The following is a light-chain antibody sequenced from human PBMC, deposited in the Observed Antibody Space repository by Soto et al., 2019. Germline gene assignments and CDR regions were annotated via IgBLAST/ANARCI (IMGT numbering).Light chain of an antibody. Sequence: EIVLTQSPATLSLSPGERATLSCRASQRVSSYLAWYQQKPGQAPRLLIYGAFNRATGIPARFSGSGSGTDFTLSISSLEPEDSAVYYCQQGRSWPYGTFGQGTKLEIK. CDR1: QRVSSY. V-gene: IGKV3-11*01. CDR2: GAF. J-gene: IGKJ2*02. CDR3: QQGRSWPYGT.